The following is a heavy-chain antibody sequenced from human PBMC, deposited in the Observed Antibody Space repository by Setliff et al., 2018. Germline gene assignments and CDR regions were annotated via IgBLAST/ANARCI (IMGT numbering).Heavy chain of an antibody. CDR2: ISNRGST. Sequence: SETLSLTCTVAGDYISSQYWSWIRQPPGKGLEWIGYISNRGSTDYNPSLKSRVTISEDTSRSQFSLKLTSVTTADTAVYYCALSDHYPFYYDYWGLGTLVTVSS. CDR3: ALSDHYPFYYDY. CDR1: GDYISSQY. J-gene: IGHJ4*02. V-gene: IGHV4-59*11. D-gene: IGHD3-3*01.